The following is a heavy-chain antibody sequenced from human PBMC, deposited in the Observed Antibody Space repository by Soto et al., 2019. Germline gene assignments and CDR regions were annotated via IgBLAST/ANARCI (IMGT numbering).Heavy chain of an antibody. Sequence: QVQLVQSGAEVKKPGSSVKVSCKASGGTFSSYAISWVRQDPGQGLEWMGGIIPIFGTANYAQKFQGRVTITADESTSTAYMELSSLRSEDTAVYYCARDRPIGRDIAAPFDPWGQGTLVTVSS. CDR1: GGTFSSYA. CDR2: IIPIFGTA. CDR3: ARDRPIGRDIAAPFDP. V-gene: IGHV1-69*01. J-gene: IGHJ5*02. D-gene: IGHD6-13*01.